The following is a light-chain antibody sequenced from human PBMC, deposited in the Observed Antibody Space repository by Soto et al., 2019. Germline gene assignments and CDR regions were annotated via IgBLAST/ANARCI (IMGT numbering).Light chain of an antibody. V-gene: IGLV1-47*01. CDR2: RNN. CDR1: SSNIGSNY. CDR3: AAWDDSLSGRV. Sequence: QCVLTQPPSASGTPGQRVTISCSGSSSNIGSNYVYWYQQLPGTAPKLLIYRNNQRPSGVPDRFSGSKSGTSASLAISGLRSEDEADYYCAAWDDSLSGRVFGGGTKLTVL. J-gene: IGLJ2*01.